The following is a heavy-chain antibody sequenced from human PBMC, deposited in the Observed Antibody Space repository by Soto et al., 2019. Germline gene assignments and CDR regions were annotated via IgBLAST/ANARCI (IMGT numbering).Heavy chain of an antibody. CDR1: GFTFISYD. CDR3: TKVDV. J-gene: IGHJ6*01. CDR2: ISFDGSKK. V-gene: IGHV3-30*18. Sequence: QVQVVESGGDVVQPGRSLRLSGVGSGFTFISYDMHWVRQAPGQGLEWLGFISFDGSKKYYADSVEGRFTTSRDNSKSTMYLEMNCLRPEDTAGYYFTKVDVWGPGTAVIVSS.